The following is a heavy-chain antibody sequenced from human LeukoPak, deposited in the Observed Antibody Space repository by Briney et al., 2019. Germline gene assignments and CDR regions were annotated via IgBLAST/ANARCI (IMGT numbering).Heavy chain of an antibody. J-gene: IGHJ4*02. CDR2: IYTSGST. CDR1: GGSISSGSYY. Sequence: SETLSLTCTVSGGSISSGSYYWSWIRQPAGKGLEWIGRIYTSGSTNYNPSLKSRVTISVDTSKNQFCLKLSSVTAADTAVYYCAREGRSGWYYFDYWGQGTLVTVSS. CDR3: AREGRSGWYYFDY. D-gene: IGHD6-19*01. V-gene: IGHV4-61*02.